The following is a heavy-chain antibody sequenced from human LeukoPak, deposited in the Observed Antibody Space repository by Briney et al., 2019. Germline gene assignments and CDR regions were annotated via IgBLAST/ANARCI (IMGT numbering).Heavy chain of an antibody. CDR3: AQQVGYCSSGSCYFTY. D-gene: IGHD2-15*01. Sequence: GGSLRLSCAASGFTFSSYWMLWVRQAPGKGLVWVSRISTDGSTTTYADSVKGRFTISRDKSKNTLSLQMNSLRAEDTAVYYCAQQVGYCSSGSCYFTYWGQGTLVTVSS. CDR2: ISTDGSTT. CDR1: GFTFSSYW. V-gene: IGHV3-74*01. J-gene: IGHJ1*01.